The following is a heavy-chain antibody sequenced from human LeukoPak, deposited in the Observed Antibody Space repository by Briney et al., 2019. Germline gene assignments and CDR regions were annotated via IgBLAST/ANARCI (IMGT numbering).Heavy chain of an antibody. CDR2: IKSKTDGGTT. Sequence: GGSLRLSCAASGFTFSNAWMSWVRQAPGKGLEWVGRIKSKTDGGTTDYAAPVKGRFTISRDDSKNTLYLQMNSLKTEDTAVYYCTIPGVYYYYYMDVWGKGTTVTISS. J-gene: IGHJ6*03. V-gene: IGHV3-15*01. CDR3: TIPGVYYYYYMDV. CDR1: GFTFSNAW. D-gene: IGHD2-21*01.